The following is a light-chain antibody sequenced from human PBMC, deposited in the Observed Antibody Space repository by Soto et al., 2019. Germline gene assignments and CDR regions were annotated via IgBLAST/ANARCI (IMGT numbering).Light chain of an antibody. J-gene: IGLJ2*01. CDR2: EVS. CDR3: SSYTSRSTLVV. Sequence: QSALTQPASVSGSPGQSITISCTGTTSDVGGYNYVSWYQQHPGKAPKLMIYEVSNRPSGVSNRFSDSKSGNTASLTISGLQAEDEADYYCSSYTSRSTLVVFGGGTKVTVL. V-gene: IGLV2-14*01. CDR1: TSDVGGYNY.